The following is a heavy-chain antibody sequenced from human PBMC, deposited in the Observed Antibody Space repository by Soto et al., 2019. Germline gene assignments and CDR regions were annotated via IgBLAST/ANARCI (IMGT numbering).Heavy chain of an antibody. J-gene: IGHJ4*02. V-gene: IGHV3-20*04. CDR3: ARGPPGWLQPLDY. D-gene: IGHD5-12*01. Sequence: GGSLRLSCAASGFTFDDYGLTWVRQAPGKGLEWVSGINWNGGSTRYADSVKGRFTISRDNAKNSLYLQMNSLRAEDTALYYCARGPPGWLQPLDYWGQGTLVTVSS. CDR2: INWNGGST. CDR1: GFTFDDYG.